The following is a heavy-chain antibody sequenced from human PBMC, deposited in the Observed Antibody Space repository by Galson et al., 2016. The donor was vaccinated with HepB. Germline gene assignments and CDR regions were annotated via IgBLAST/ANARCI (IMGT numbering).Heavy chain of an antibody. CDR3: SKEAPDYGGAFDY. V-gene: IGHV1-69*13. Sequence: SVKVSCKASGGTFSSFAVTWVRQAPGQGLEWMGGLLPIFVTPTYAQRFQGRVTITADQSAATAYMELSSLSSDDTAVYYCSKEAPDYGGAFDYWGQGILVTVSS. CDR2: LLPIFVTP. J-gene: IGHJ4*02. CDR1: GGTFSSFA. D-gene: IGHD4-23*01.